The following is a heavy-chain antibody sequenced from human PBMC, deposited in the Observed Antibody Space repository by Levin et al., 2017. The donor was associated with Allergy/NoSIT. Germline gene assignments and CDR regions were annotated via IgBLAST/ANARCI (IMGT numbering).Heavy chain of an antibody. D-gene: IGHD6-19*01. Sequence: PGGSLRLSCTTSGFIFSNYGMHWVRQAPGKGLEWVAAVWYDGNDKYYEDSVKGRFTISRDNSKNTLYLQINSLRAEDTAVYYCARSRPSPGIAVFGTGFFDFWGQGTLVTVSS. V-gene: IGHV3-33*01. J-gene: IGHJ4*02. CDR2: VWYDGNDK. CDR1: GFIFSNYG. CDR3: ARSRPSPGIAVFGTGFFDF.